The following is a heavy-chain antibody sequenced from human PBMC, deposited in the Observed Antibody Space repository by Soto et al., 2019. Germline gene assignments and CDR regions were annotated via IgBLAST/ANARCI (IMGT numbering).Heavy chain of an antibody. V-gene: IGHV3-23*01. CDR3: AKGLYYYDSSGYRLFDY. D-gene: IGHD3-22*01. Sequence: HPGGSLRLSCAASGFMFNNYAMSWVHQAPGKGLEWVSTVSVSGGTTYYADSLKGRFTISRDNSKKTVYLQMNRLRADDTAIYYCAKGLYYYDSSGYRLFDYWGQGTLVTVSS. J-gene: IGHJ4*02. CDR1: GFMFNNYA. CDR2: VSVSGGTT.